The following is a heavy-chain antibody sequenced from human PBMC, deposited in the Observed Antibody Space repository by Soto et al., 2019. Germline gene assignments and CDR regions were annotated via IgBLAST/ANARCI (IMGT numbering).Heavy chain of an antibody. CDR2: ISPIFGTA. CDR1: GGTFSSYA. CDR3: ARQRWGLYRGYDWDLDY. Sequence: QVQLVQSGAEVKKPGSSVKVSCKASGGTFSSYAISWVRQAPGQGLEWMGGISPIFGTASYAQKFQGRVTITADEPTSTAYMELSSLRSEDTAVYYCARQRWGLYRGYDWDLDYWGQGTLVTVSS. V-gene: IGHV1-69*01. J-gene: IGHJ4*02. D-gene: IGHD5-12*01.